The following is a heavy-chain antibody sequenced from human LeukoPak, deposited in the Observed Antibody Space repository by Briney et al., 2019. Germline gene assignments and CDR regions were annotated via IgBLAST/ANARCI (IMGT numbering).Heavy chain of an antibody. CDR1: GFTFSSYA. Sequence: GGSLRLSCASSGFTFSSYAMSWVRQAPGKGLEWVSAISGSGGSTYYADSVRGRFTISRDDSKNTLYLQMNSLRAEDTAVYYCAKDLRPISGTVVVIRFDYWGQGTLVTVSS. J-gene: IGHJ4*02. CDR2: ISGSGGST. D-gene: IGHD3-22*01. V-gene: IGHV3-23*01. CDR3: AKDLRPISGTVVVIRFDY.